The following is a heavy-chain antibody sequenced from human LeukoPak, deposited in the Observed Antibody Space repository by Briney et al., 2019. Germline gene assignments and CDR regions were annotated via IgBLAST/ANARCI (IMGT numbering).Heavy chain of an antibody. J-gene: IGHJ4*02. CDR1: GFTFDDYA. V-gene: IGHV3-9*01. CDR2: ISWNSGSI. D-gene: IGHD5-18*01. Sequence: GGSLRLSCAASGFTFDDYAMHWVRQAPGKGPEWVLGISWNSGSIGYADSVKGRFTISRDNAKNSLYLQMNSLRAEDTALYYCAKSPDTAMDHLFDYWGQGTLVTVSS. CDR3: AKSPDTAMDHLFDY.